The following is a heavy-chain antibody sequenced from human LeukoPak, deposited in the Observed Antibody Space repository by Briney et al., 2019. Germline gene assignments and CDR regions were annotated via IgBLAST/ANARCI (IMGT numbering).Heavy chain of an antibody. CDR2: ISGSGGST. J-gene: IGHJ4*02. Sequence: PGGSLRLSCAASGFTFSSYAMSWVRQAPWKGLEWVSAISGSGGSTYYADSVKGRFTISRDNSKNTLYLQMNSLRAEDTAVCYCAKVVGRIAVAGFDYWGQGTLVTVSS. CDR3: AKVVGRIAVAGFDY. CDR1: GFTFSSYA. V-gene: IGHV3-23*01. D-gene: IGHD6-19*01.